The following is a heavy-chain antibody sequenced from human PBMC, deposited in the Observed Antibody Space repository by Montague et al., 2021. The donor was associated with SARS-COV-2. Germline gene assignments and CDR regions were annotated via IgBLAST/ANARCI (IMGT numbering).Heavy chain of an antibody. CDR3: TRDYRSIVGDGLDI. D-gene: IGHD3-16*02. V-gene: IGHV3-48*03. CDR1: GFTFSNYD. CDR2: ISTSAYTT. J-gene: IGHJ3*02. Sequence: SLRLSCAASGFTFSNYDMSWVCQAPGKGPEWISYISTSAYTTSYAGSVKGRFTISRDNGKNSLYLQMNSLRVEDTAVYYCTRDYRSIVGDGLDIWGQGTKVTVSS.